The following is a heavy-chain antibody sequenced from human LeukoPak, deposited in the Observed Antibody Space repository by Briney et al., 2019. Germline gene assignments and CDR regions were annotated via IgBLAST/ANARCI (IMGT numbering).Heavy chain of an antibody. J-gene: IGHJ4*02. Sequence: PSETLSLTCTVSGGSISSSSYYWGWIRQPPGKGLEWIGSIYYSGSAYYNPSLKSRVTISVDTSKNQFSLKLSSVTAADTAVYYCARELRRDGRRFDYWGQGTLVTVSS. CDR1: GGSISSSSYY. V-gene: IGHV4-39*07. D-gene: IGHD5-24*01. CDR3: ARELRRDGRRFDY. CDR2: IYYSGSA.